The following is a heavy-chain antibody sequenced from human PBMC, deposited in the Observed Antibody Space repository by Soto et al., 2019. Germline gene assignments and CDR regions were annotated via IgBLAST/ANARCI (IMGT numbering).Heavy chain of an antibody. V-gene: IGHV1-69*06. Sequence: QVQLVQSGAEVKKPGSSVKVSCKASGGTFSSYAISWVRQAPGQGLEWMGGIIPIFGKANYAQKFLGRVMITADNPTSTAYTELSSLRSEDMAVYYCASGPRAYYYDSSGFPFDYWXQ. J-gene: IGHJ4*02. D-gene: IGHD3-22*01. CDR3: ASGPRAYYYDSSGFPFDY. CDR1: GGTFSSYA. CDR2: IIPIFGKA.